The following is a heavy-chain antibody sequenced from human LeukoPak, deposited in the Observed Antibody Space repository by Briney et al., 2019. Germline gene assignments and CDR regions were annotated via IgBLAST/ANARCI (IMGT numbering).Heavy chain of an antibody. D-gene: IGHD6-19*01. J-gene: IGHJ4*02. CDR1: GGSISCPNW. CDR3: ARDSFSRGSASYVGDDY. Sequence: PSGTLSLTCAVSGGSISCPNWWSWVRQPPGKGLEWIGEIYHTGSTNYNPSLKSRVTISVDKSKNQFSLRLNSVTAADTAVYYCARDSFSRGSASYVGDDYWGQGTLVTVSS. V-gene: IGHV4-4*02. CDR2: IYHTGST.